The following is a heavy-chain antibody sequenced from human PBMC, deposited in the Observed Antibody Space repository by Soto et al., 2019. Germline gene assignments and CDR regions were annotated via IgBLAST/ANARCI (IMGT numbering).Heavy chain of an antibody. D-gene: IGHD3-3*01. V-gene: IGHV3-33*07. J-gene: IGHJ6*02. CDR2: IWYDGTKN. CDR3: ARGPFTMTYYYYGMDV. CDR1: GFVFSSYA. Sequence: PGGSLRLSCAASGFVFSSYAMYWVRQAPGKGPEWVAIIWYDGTKNYYADSVKGRFTISRDNSENKVSLQMNNLRDEDTGVYYCARGPFTMTYYYYGMDVWGQGTTVTVSS.